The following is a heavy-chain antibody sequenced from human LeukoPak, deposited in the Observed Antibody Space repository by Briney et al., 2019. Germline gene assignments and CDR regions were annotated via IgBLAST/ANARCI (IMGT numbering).Heavy chain of an antibody. D-gene: IGHD3-22*01. CDR1: GYTFTSYY. CDR2: VHPSGGST. Sequence: ASVNLSCKASGYTFTSYYMHWLRQAPGQGLEWMGIVHPSGGSTSYAQKFDGRVTMARDTATSTVYMELSSLRSEDTALYYCARTTMTTSGWYFDLWGRGCLVTVSS. CDR3: ARTTMTTSGWYFDL. V-gene: IGHV1-46*01. J-gene: IGHJ2*01.